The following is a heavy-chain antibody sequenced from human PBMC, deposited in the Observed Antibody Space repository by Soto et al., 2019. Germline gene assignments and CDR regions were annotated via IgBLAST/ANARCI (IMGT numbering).Heavy chain of an antibody. CDR1: VDSIITFY. V-gene: IGHV4-59*01. CDR3: ERGSTVRNHADDSSAYFSLFEY. CDR2: VYYTGST. J-gene: IGHJ4*02. Sequence: SATXSLTGTFSVDSIITFYCFLIRHSPGKELEFIGYVYYTGSTNYNPSLKSRVSISVDRSKNQFSLKLTSANAADTAVYYCERGSTVRNHADDSSAYFSLFEYWGQRTQV. D-gene: IGHD3-22*01.